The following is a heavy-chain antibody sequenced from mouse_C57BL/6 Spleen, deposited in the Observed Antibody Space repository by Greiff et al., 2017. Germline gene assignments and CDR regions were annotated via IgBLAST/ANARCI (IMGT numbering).Heavy chain of an antibody. D-gene: IGHD1-1*01. CDR3: ARGIYYGSSGDY. V-gene: IGHV1-55*01. Sequence: QVHVKQPGAELVKPGASVKMSCKAPGYTFTSYWITWVKQRPGQGLEWIGDIYPGSGSTNYNEKFKSKATLTVDTSSSTAYMQLSSLTSEDSAVYYCARGIYYGSSGDYWGQGTTLTVSS. CDR1: GYTFTSYW. J-gene: IGHJ2*01. CDR2: IYPGSGST.